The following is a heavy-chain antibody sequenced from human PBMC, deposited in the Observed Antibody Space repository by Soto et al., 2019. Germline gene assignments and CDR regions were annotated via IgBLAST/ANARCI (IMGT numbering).Heavy chain of an antibody. D-gene: IGHD6-19*01. CDR1: GFSFGTDA. CDR3: VREGSGWYSRGSFDF. Sequence: PGGSLRVSCAAPGFSFGTDARHCVRQSPGKGLEWVSVISGSGGSASYADSVQGRFTISRDNSNNTLYLQMNSRRAEDTAIYSCVREGSGWYSRGSFDFWGRGTMVTVSS. CDR2: ISGSGGSA. J-gene: IGHJ3*01. V-gene: IGHV3-23*01.